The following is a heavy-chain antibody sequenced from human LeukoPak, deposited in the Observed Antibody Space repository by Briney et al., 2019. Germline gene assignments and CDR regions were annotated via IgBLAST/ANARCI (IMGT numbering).Heavy chain of an antibody. V-gene: IGHV1-8*01. CDR3: ARDRNTAMVIGVVTEFDY. D-gene: IGHD5-18*01. CDR2: MNPNSGNT. Sequence: ASVKVSCKASGYTFTSYDINWVRQATGQGLEWMGWMNPNSGNTGYAQKFQGRVTMTRNTSISTAYMELSSLRSEDTAVYYCARDRNTAMVIGVVTEFDYWGQGTLVTVSS. CDR1: GYTFTSYD. J-gene: IGHJ4*02.